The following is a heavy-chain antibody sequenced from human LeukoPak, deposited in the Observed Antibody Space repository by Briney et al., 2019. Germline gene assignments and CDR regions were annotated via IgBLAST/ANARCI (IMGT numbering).Heavy chain of an antibody. J-gene: IGHJ4*02. CDR3: ATETNGRHYDY. CDR1: GLTFSTSG. V-gene: IGHV3-21*06. CDR2: IGPTGSDR. Sequence: GGSLRLSCTASGLTFSTSGFNWVRQAPGKGLEWVASIGPTGSDRYHADSIKGRFTISRDNANHFLYLQMNSLRAEDTAVYYCATETNGRHYDYWGQGTLLTVSS. D-gene: IGHD1-14*01.